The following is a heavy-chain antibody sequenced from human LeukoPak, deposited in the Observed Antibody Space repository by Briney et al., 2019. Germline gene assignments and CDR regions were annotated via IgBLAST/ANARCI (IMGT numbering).Heavy chain of an antibody. CDR1: GFTFSSSA. J-gene: IGHJ4*02. CDR2: IGGSGGST. Sequence: GGSLRLSCAASGFTFSSSAMSWVRQAPGKGLEWVSAIGGSGGSTFYRDSVKGRFTISRDNAKNTLYLQMNSLRAEDTAVYYCARHLGSYYVDYWGQGTLVTVSS. CDR3: ARHLGSYYVDY. V-gene: IGHV3-23*01. D-gene: IGHD1-26*01.